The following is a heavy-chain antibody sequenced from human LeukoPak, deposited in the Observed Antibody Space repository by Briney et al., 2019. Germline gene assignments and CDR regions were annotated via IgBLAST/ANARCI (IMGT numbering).Heavy chain of an antibody. CDR1: GFMFSNYG. Sequence: SGGSLRLSCAASGFMFSNYGMQWVRQAPGKGLEWVAVISYDGSNKYYADSVKGRFTISRDNSKNTLYLQMNSLRAEDTAVYYCAKDLRRRYYFGSGSRGGTFDIWGQGTMVTVSS. CDR2: ISYDGSNK. V-gene: IGHV3-30*18. CDR3: AKDLRRRYYFGSGSRGGTFDI. J-gene: IGHJ3*02. D-gene: IGHD3-10*01.